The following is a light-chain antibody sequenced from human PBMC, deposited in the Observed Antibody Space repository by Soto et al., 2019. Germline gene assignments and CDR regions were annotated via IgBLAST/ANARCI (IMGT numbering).Light chain of an antibody. V-gene: IGKV1-5*01. CDR2: DVS. CDR1: QNVSTW. J-gene: IGKJ1*01. CDR3: QQYDSYRT. Sequence: DIHITQSPSTLSASVGDRVTITCRASQNVSTWLAWYQHKPRKAPKLLLFDVSNLESGVPSRFSGSGSGTEFTLTISSLQSDDFATYYCQQYDSYRTFGQGTKVDIK.